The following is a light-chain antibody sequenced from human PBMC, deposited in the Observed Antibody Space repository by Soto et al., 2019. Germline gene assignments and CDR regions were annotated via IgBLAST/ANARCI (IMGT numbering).Light chain of an antibody. V-gene: IGKV3-20*01. CDR2: GAS. Sequence: EIVLTQSPGTLSLSPGERATLSCRASQSVTSSFLAWYQQKPGQAPRLLIYGASSRVSGIPDRLSGSGSGTDFTLTINGLEPEDFAVYYCQQYGTSQFT. J-gene: IGKJ5*01. CDR3: QQYGTSQFT. CDR1: QSVTSSF.